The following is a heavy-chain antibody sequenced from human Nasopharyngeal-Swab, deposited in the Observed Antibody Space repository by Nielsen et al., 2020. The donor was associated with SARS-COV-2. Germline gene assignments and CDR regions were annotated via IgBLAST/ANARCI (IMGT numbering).Heavy chain of an antibody. J-gene: IGHJ4*02. CDR3: ARCIAAAGPAPDY. CDR1: GGSFSGYY. V-gene: IGHV4-34*01. CDR2: INHSGST. Sequence: GSLRLSCAVYGGSFSGYYWSWIRQPPGKGLEWIGEINHSGSTNYNPSLKSRVTISVDTSKNQFSLKLSSVTAADTAVYYCARCIAAAGPAPDYRGQGTLVTVSS. D-gene: IGHD6-13*01.